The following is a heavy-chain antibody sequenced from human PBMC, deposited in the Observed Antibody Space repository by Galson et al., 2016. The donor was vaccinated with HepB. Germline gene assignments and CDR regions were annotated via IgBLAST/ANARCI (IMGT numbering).Heavy chain of an antibody. CDR3: ARDFIAAAGTPNWYFDL. CDR2: ISHTGST. J-gene: IGHJ2*01. V-gene: IGHV4-4*02. D-gene: IGHD6-13*01. Sequence: SETLSLTCAVSGGSISSSNWWTWVRQPPGKGLEWIGEISHTGSTNYNPSLKSRVIISVDKSRNQFSLKLNSVTAADTAVYYCARDFIAAAGTPNWYFDLWGRGTLVTVSS. CDR1: GGSISSSNW.